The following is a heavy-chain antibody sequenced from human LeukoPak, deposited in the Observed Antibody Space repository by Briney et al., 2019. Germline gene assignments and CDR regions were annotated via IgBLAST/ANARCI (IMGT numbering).Heavy chain of an antibody. CDR2: IYTSGST. J-gene: IGHJ4*02. CDR3: ARDHDCSSTSCYHVN. Sequence: PSETLSLTCTVSGGSISSYYWSWIRQPAGKGLEWIGRIYTSGSTNYNPSLKSRVTMSVDTSKNQFSLKLSSVTAADTAVYYCARDHDCSSTSCYHVNWGRGTLVTVSS. D-gene: IGHD2-2*01. V-gene: IGHV4-4*07. CDR1: GGSISSYY.